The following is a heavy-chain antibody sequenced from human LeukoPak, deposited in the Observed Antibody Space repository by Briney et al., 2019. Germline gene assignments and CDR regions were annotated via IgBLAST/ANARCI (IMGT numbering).Heavy chain of an antibody. V-gene: IGHV3-23*01. J-gene: IGHJ3*02. CDR1: GFTFSSYW. Sequence: PGGSLRLSCAASGFTFSSYWMSWVRQAPGKGLEWVSAISGSGGSTYYADSVKGRFTISRDNSKNTLYLQMNSLRAEDTAVYYCAREACSGGSCYGAFDIWGQGTMVTVSS. D-gene: IGHD2-15*01. CDR2: ISGSGGST. CDR3: AREACSGGSCYGAFDI.